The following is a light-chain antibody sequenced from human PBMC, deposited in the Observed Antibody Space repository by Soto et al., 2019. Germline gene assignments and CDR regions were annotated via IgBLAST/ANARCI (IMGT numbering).Light chain of an antibody. CDR1: QSVSSY. Sequence: EIVLTQSPATLSLSPGERANLSCRASQSVSSYLAWYQQKPGQAPRLLIYDASSRATGIPARFSGSGSGTDFTLTISGLEPEDFAVYYCQQRSNWPVTFGQGTKVEIK. CDR3: QQRSNWPVT. J-gene: IGKJ1*01. CDR2: DAS. V-gene: IGKV3-11*01.